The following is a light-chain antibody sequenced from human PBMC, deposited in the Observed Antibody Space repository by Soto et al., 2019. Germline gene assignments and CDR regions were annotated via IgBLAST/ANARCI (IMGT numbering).Light chain of an antibody. Sequence: DIVLTQSPGTLSLSPGERATLSCRASQSLTGGYLAWFQQKPGQTPRLLIYSASNRATGIPDRFSGSGSGTDFTLTISRLVPEEFVVYSCHQHGSLPITVGQGTRLEIK. CDR3: HQHGSLPIT. J-gene: IGKJ5*01. CDR2: SAS. V-gene: IGKV3-20*01. CDR1: QSLTGGY.